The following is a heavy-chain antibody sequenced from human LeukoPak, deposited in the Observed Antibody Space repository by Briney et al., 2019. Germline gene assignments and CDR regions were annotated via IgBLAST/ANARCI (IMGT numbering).Heavy chain of an antibody. Sequence: PSQTLSLTCTVSGGSISSGSYYWSWIRQPAGTGLEWIGRIYTSGSTNYNPSLKSRVTISVDTSKSQFSLKLSSVTAADAAVYYCAREPKDDFWSGYYRATEDYWYFDLWGRGTLVTVSS. CDR3: AREPKDDFWSGYYRATEDYWYFDL. D-gene: IGHD3-3*01. V-gene: IGHV4-61*02. J-gene: IGHJ2*01. CDR2: IYTSGST. CDR1: GGSISSGSYY.